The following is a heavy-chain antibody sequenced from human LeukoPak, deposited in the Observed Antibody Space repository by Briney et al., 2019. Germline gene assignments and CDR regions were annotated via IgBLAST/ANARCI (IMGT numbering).Heavy chain of an antibody. V-gene: IGHV3-48*03. CDR1: GFTFSNYE. J-gene: IGHJ4*02. Sequence: GGSLRLSCAASGFTFSNYEMNWVRQAPGKGLEWVSYISSSGSTIYYADSVKGRFTISRDNAKNSLYLQMNSLRAEDTAVYYCARKYCSSTGCLLDCWGQGTLVTVSS. CDR2: ISSSGSTI. D-gene: IGHD2-2*01. CDR3: ARKYCSSTGCLLDC.